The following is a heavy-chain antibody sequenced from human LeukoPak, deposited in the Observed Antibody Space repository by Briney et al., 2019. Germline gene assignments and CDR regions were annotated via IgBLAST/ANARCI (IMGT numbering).Heavy chain of an antibody. CDR2: IYYTGIT. V-gene: IGHV4-31*03. CDR1: GGSISSGGYN. J-gene: IGHJ5*02. Sequence: SETLSLTCTVSGGSISSGGYNWSWLRQPPGKGLEWIGYIYYTGITYYNPSLRSRVTISVGTSKNLFSLKLSSVTAADTAVYYCARDAGNWFDPWGQGTLVTVSS. CDR3: ARDAGNWFDP.